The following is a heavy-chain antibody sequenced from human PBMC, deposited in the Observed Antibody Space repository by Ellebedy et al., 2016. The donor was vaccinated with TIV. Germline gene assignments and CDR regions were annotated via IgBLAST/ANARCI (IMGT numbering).Heavy chain of an antibody. J-gene: IGHJ4*02. Sequence: ASVKVSCKASGGTFSSYAISWVRQAPGQGLEWMGRIIPILGIANYAQKFQGRVTITADKSTSTAYMELSSLRSDDTAVYYCARDQQARGLFDYWGQGTLVTVSS. CDR2: IIPILGIA. V-gene: IGHV1-69*04. D-gene: IGHD1-26*01. CDR3: ARDQQARGLFDY. CDR1: GGTFSSYA.